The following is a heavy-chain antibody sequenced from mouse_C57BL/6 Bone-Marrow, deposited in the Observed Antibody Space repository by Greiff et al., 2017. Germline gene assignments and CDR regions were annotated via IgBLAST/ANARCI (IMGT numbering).Heavy chain of an antibody. V-gene: IGHV1-64*01. CDR1: GYTFTSYW. Sequence: QVQLQPPGAELVKPGASVPLSCNASGYTFTSYWMHWVKPSPGHCLEWLGMIHPNRCSSIYNEKFKSKATLTVDNSSSTAYMQLSSLTSEDSAVYYCARGSFADWGQGTLVTVSA. CDR3: ARGSFAD. CDR2: IHPNRCSS. J-gene: IGHJ3*01.